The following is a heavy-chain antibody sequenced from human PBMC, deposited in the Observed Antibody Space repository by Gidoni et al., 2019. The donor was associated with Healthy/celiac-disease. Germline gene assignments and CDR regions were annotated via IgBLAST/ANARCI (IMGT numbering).Heavy chain of an antibody. Sequence: QVQLQESGPGMVKPSQTLSLTCTVSVGSISSGGYYWSWIRQHPGKGLEWIGYIYYSGSTYYNPSLKSRVTISVDTSKNQFSLKLSSVTAADTAVYYCARGSTYYYYGMDVWGQGTTVTVSS. J-gene: IGHJ6*02. V-gene: IGHV4-31*03. CDR2: IYYSGST. CDR1: VGSISSGGYY. D-gene: IGHD1-26*01. CDR3: ARGSTYYYYGMDV.